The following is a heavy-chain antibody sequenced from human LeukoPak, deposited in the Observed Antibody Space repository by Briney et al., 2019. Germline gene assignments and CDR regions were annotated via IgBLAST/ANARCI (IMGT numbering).Heavy chain of an antibody. Sequence: ASVKVSCKASGYTFTSYYMHWVRQAPGQGLEWMGIINPSGGSTSYAQKFQGRVTMTRDMSTGTVYMELSSLRSEDTAVYYCARDRWDIVLMVYALSQTPRFDYWGQGTLVTVSS. D-gene: IGHD2-8*01. CDR3: ARDRWDIVLMVYALSQTPRFDY. CDR1: GYTFTSYY. CDR2: INPSGGST. V-gene: IGHV1-46*01. J-gene: IGHJ4*02.